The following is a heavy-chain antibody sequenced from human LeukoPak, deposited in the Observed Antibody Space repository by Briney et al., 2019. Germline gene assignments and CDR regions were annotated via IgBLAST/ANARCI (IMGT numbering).Heavy chain of an antibody. CDR1: GGSISSYY. Sequence: PSETLSLTCTVSGGSISSYYWSWVRQPPGKGLEWVSVIYSGGPTYYADSVKGRVTISRDNSENTVYLQMNSLRVEDTAMYYCARRGDGGRAFDIWGQGTMVTVSS. V-gene: IGHV3-66*01. J-gene: IGHJ3*02. D-gene: IGHD2-21*02. CDR2: IYSGGPT. CDR3: ARRGDGGRAFDI.